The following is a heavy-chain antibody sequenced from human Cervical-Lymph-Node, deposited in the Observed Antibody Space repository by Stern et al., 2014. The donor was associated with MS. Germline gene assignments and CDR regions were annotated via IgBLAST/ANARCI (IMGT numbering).Heavy chain of an antibody. CDR3: ARATSDYIWGSYRYLDY. Sequence: MQLVESGAEVKKPGSSVKVSCKASGGTFSSYAIGWVRQAPGQGLEWLGGVIPMFGIANYAEKFQVRVTITADESTSTAYMDLSTLRSEDTAVYYCARATSDYIWGSYRYLDYWGQGTQVTVSS. J-gene: IGHJ4*02. CDR1: GGTFSSYA. D-gene: IGHD3-16*02. CDR2: VIPMFGIA. V-gene: IGHV1-69*01.